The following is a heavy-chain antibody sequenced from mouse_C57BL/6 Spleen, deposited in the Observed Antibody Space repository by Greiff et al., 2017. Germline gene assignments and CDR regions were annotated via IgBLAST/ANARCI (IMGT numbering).Heavy chain of an antibody. CDR2: IYPRSGNT. D-gene: IGHD2-5*01. CDR3: ARSRDAYSNYAWFAY. J-gene: IGHJ3*01. CDR1: GYTFTSYG. V-gene: IGHV1-81*01. Sequence: QVQLQQSGAELARPGASVKLSCKASGYTFTSYGIRWVKQRTGQGLEWIGEIYPRSGNTYYNEKFKGKATLTADKSSSTAYMELRSLTSEDSAVYFCARSRDAYSNYAWFAYWGQGTLVTVSA.